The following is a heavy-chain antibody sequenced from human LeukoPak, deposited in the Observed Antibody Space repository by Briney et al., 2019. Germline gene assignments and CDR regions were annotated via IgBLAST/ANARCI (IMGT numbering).Heavy chain of an antibody. Sequence: GGSLRLSCAASGFTFSSYAMSWVRQAPGKGLEWVSSIPGSGGATYYADSVRGRFSISRDSSKNTVYLQMNSLRDEDTAVYYCARARPWDSSRSYYFGMDVWGHGTTVTVSS. J-gene: IGHJ6*02. D-gene: IGHD3-22*01. CDR3: ARARPWDSSRSYYFGMDV. CDR2: IPGSGGAT. CDR1: GFTFSSYA. V-gene: IGHV3-23*01.